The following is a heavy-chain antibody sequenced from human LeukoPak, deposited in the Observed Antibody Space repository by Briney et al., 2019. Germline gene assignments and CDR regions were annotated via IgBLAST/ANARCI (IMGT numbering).Heavy chain of an antibody. Sequence: PSETLSLTCTVSGGSISSSSYYWGWIRQPPGKGLEWIGSIYYSGSTYYNPSLKSRVTISVDTSKNQFSLKLSSVTAADTAVYYCARGPYYYDSSGDSSGYYYPEYFQHWGQGTLVTVSS. D-gene: IGHD3-22*01. CDR3: ARGPYYYDSSGDSSGYYYPEYFQH. CDR1: GGSISSSSYY. V-gene: IGHV4-39*01. CDR2: IYYSGST. J-gene: IGHJ1*01.